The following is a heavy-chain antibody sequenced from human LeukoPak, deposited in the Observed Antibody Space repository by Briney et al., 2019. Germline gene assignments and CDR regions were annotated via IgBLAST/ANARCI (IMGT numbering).Heavy chain of an antibody. V-gene: IGHV3-30*02. CDR3: AKVISMYYYDSSGYYYGFDY. J-gene: IGHJ4*02. CDR1: GFTFSSYG. CDR2: IRYDGSNK. D-gene: IGHD3-22*01. Sequence: GGSLRLSCAASGFTFSSYGMHWVRQAPGKGLEWVAFIRYDGSNKYYADSVKGRFTISRDNSKNTLYLQMNSLRAEDTAVYYCAKVISMYYYDSSGYYYGFDYWGQGTLVTVSS.